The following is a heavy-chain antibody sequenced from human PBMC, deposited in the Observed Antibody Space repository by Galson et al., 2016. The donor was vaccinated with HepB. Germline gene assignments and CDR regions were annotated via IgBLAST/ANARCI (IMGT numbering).Heavy chain of an antibody. CDR1: GFTFRSYG. CDR3: GKWDWNDPAD. CDR2: ITYHGRNQ. J-gene: IGHJ4*02. V-gene: IGHV3-30*03. D-gene: IGHD1-1*01. Sequence: SLRLSCAASGFTFRSYGLQWVHQAPGKGPEWLAIITYHGRNQFYADSVKGRFTISRDDSRNSVYLQMDSLREEDTAVYYCGKWDWNDPADWGQGTLVSVSS.